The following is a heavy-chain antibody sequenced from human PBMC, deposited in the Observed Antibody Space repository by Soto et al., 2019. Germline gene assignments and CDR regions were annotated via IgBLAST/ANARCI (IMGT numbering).Heavy chain of an antibody. CDR1: GFTFGSHA. CDR2: ISSSGSYI. CDR3: ARVGITMFRGIIIYMDV. V-gene: IGHV3-21*01. Sequence: EVQLVESGGTLVKPGGSLRLTCAASGFTFGSHAMTWVRQAPGKGLEWVSFISSSGSYIYYSDSMKGRFTISRDNAKNSLYLQMNSLRAEDTAVYYCARVGITMFRGIIIYMDVWGKGTMVTVSS. J-gene: IGHJ6*03. D-gene: IGHD3-10*01.